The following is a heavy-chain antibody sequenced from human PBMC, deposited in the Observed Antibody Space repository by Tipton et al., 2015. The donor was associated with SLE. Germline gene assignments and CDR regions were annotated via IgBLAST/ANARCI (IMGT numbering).Heavy chain of an antibody. Sequence: SLRLSCAASGFSFSTTEMNWVRQAPGKGLEWISVISYSGTTINNADSVEGRFTISRDNAKNSLFLQMNSLRVEDTAVYYCAREGPSWYYYYYMDVWGKGTTVTVSS. V-gene: IGHV3-48*03. CDR3: AREGPSWYYYYYMDV. J-gene: IGHJ6*03. D-gene: IGHD2-15*01. CDR1: GFSFSTTE. CDR2: ISYSGTTI.